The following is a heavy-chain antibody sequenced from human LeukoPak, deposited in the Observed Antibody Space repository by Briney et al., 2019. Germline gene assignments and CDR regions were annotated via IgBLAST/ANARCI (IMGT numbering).Heavy chain of an antibody. Sequence: GGSLRLSCAASGFTFSSYEINSVRQAPGKGLEWVSAISGSGGSTYYADSVKGRFTISRDNSKNTVYLQMNDLRAEDTAVYYCANQGGDNCGVGSCDSWYSDYWGQGTLVTVSS. D-gene: IGHD2-15*01. CDR2: ISGSGGST. J-gene: IGHJ4*02. CDR3: ANQGGDNCGVGSCDSWYSDY. V-gene: IGHV3-23*01. CDR1: GFTFSSYE.